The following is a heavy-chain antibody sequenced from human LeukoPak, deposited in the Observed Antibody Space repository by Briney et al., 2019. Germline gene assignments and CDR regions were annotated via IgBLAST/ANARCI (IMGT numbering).Heavy chain of an antibody. CDR2: IRYDGSNK. CDR1: GFTFSSYG. CDR3: AKVRIQLNLFYY. Sequence: GGSLRLSCAASGFTFSSYGMHWVRQAPGKGLEWVAFIRYDGSNKYYADSVKGRFTISRDNSKNTLYLQMNSLRAEDTAVYYCAKVRIQLNLFYYWGQGTLVTVS. V-gene: IGHV3-30*02. J-gene: IGHJ4*02. D-gene: IGHD5-18*01.